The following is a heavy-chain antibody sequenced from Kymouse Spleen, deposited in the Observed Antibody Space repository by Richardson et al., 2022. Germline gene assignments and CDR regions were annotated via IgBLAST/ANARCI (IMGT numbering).Heavy chain of an antibody. Sequence: QVQLVESGGGVVQPGRSLRLSCAASGFTFSSYGMHWVRQAPGKGLEWVAVIWYDGSNKYYADSVKGRFTISRDNSKNTLYLQMNSLRAEDTAVYYCARKGLRYFDWLLFYYYYYGMDVWGQGTTVTVSS. J-gene: IGHJ6*02. CDR1: GFTFSSYG. D-gene: IGHD3-9*01. CDR3: ARKGLRYFDWLLFYYYYYGMDV. V-gene: IGHV3-33*01. CDR2: IWYDGSNK.